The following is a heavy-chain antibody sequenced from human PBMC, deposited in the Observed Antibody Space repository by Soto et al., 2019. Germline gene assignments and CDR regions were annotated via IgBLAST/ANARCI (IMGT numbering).Heavy chain of an antibody. V-gene: IGHV3-30-3*01. D-gene: IGHD3-10*01. Sequence: GESLKISCAASGFTVSSYAMHWVRQAPGKGLEWVAVISYDGSNKYYADSVKGRFTISRDNSKNTLYLQMNSLRAEDTAVYYCARESLLWFGESPYFDCWGQGTLVTVSS. CDR2: ISYDGSNK. CDR3: ARESLLWFGESPYFDC. CDR1: GFTVSSYA. J-gene: IGHJ4*02.